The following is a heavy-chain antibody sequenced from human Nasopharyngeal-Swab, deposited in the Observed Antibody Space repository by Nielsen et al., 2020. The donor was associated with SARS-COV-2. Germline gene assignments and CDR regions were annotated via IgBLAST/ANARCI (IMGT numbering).Heavy chain of an antibody. CDR3: ARDEGAHNS. V-gene: IGHV6-1*01. D-gene: IGHD3-16*01. CDR1: GDSVSNDRVA. CDR2: TYYRSEWYN. J-gene: IGHJ4*02. Sequence: SQTLSLTCAISGDSVSNDRVAWNWLRQSPSRGLEWLGRTYYRSEWYNDYAVSVKSRITIKPDPSTNQFSLQLNSVTPEDTAVYYRARDEGAHNSWGQGTLVTVSS.